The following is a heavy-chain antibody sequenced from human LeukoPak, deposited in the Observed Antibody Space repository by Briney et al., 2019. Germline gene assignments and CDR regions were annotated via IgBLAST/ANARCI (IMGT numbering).Heavy chain of an antibody. J-gene: IGHJ5*02. CDR3: ALTGTDMWFDP. D-gene: IGHD1-7*01. V-gene: IGHV3-23*01. CDR2: ISGSGGST. CDR1: GFTFSSYA. Sequence: GGSLRLSCAASGFTFSSYAMNWVRQAPGKGLEWVSAISGSGGSTYYADSVKGRFTISRDNSKNTLYLQMNSLRAEDTAVYYCALTGTDMWFDPWGQGTLVTVSS.